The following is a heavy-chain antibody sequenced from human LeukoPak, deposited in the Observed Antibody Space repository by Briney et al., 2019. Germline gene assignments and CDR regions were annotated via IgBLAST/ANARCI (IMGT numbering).Heavy chain of an antibody. V-gene: IGHV4-59*01. CDR3: ARGVSPGLYAFDI. CDR2: IYYSGST. D-gene: IGHD6-13*01. J-gene: IGHJ3*02. CDR1: GGSLSSYY. Sequence: SETLSLTCTVSGGSLSSYYWSWIRQPPGKGLEWIGYIYYSGSTNYNPSLKSRVTISVDTSKNPFSLKLSSVTAADTAVYYCARGVSPGLYAFDIWGQGTMVTVSS.